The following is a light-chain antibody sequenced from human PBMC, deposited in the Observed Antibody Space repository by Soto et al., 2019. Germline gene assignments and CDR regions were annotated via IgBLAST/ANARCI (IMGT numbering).Light chain of an antibody. CDR1: ISNIGPNA. CDR3: AACDDSLNGLV. J-gene: IGLJ1*01. CDR2: NNN. Sequence: QSVLTQPPSASGTPGQKVTISCSGSISNIGPNAVNWYQQLPGTAPKLLLYNNNQRPSGVSDRFSGSKSGTSASLAISGLQSDDDADYHCAACDDSLNGLVFVTGTKLTVL. V-gene: IGLV1-44*01.